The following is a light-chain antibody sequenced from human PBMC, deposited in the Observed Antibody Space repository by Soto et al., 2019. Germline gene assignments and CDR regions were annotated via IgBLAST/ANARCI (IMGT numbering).Light chain of an antibody. CDR1: QSVSSN. CDR2: GAT. CDR3: QQYNTWKT. V-gene: IGKV3-15*01. J-gene: IGKJ1*01. Sequence: EIVMTQSPATLSVSPGKRATLSCRASQSVSSNLAWYQQKPGQAPRLLIYGATTRATGIPGRFSGSGSGTEFTLTSSRLQSEDTAVYYCQQYNTWKTFGQGTKVEIK.